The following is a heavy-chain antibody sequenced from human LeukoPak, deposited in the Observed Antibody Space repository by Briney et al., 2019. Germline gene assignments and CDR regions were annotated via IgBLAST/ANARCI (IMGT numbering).Heavy chain of an antibody. V-gene: IGHV4-4*07. D-gene: IGHD4/OR15-4a*01. CDR1: GAFINRHY. CDR2: IYISGST. J-gene: IGHJ4*02. CDR3: ARALNPLTCTYYFDY. Sequence: PSETLSLTCSVSGAFINRHYWPWIRQPAGKGLEWIGRIYISGSTNYSPSLKSRVTMSVDTSKNQFSLNLISVTAADTAVYYCARALNPLTCTYYFDYWGQGTLVTVSS.